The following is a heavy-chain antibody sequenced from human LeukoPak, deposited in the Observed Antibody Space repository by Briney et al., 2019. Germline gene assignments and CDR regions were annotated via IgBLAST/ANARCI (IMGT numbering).Heavy chain of an antibody. J-gene: IGHJ3*02. V-gene: IGHV4-59*01. CDR1: GGSISSDY. CDR3: AEPSYGSKNTRGAFDI. D-gene: IGHD5-18*01. CDR2: IYYSGST. Sequence: SETLSLTCTVSGGSISSDYWSWIRQPPGKGLEWIGYIYYSGSTNYNPSLKSRVTISVDTSKNQFSLKLTSVTAADTAVYYCAEPSYGSKNTRGAFDIWGQGTMVTVSS.